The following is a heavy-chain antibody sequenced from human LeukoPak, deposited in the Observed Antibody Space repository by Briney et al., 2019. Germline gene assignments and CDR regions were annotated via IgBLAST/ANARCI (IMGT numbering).Heavy chain of an antibody. D-gene: IGHD1-26*01. Sequence: PSETLSLTCAVSGGSLSSSSFYWGWIRQPPGTGLEWIASIYYAGTTHYNPSLKSRVTMSLDTSNNQFSLKLSSVTAADTAVYYCVTVGATAFDYWGQGTLVTVSS. V-gene: IGHV4-39*01. CDR2: IYYAGTT. CDR1: GGSLSSSSFY. CDR3: VTVGATAFDY. J-gene: IGHJ4*02.